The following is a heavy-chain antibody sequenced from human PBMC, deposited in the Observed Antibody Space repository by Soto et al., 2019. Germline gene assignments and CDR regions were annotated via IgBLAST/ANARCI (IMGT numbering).Heavy chain of an antibody. CDR1: GYSSTTYW. Sequence: HGESLKISCKASGYSSTTYWIGWVRQMPGKGLEWMGIIYPGDSDTRYSPSFQGQVTISADKSISTAYLQWRSLKASDNAMYYCARRGAVVPGDAFDIWGQGTMVTVSS. D-gene: IGHD3-22*01. CDR2: IYPGDSDT. V-gene: IGHV5-51*01. CDR3: ARRGAVVPGDAFDI. J-gene: IGHJ3*02.